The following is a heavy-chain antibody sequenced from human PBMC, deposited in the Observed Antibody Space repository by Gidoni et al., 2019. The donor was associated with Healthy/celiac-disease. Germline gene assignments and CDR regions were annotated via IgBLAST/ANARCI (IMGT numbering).Heavy chain of an antibody. CDR3: ARLTFLERPYYYYGMDV. CDR2: FISSSSYI. Sequence: EVQLVESGGGLVKPGGSLRPSCEASGFTFSSQCMNWVLQAPGKGLGLFFAFISSSSYIYYADSVKGRFTISRDNAKNSLYLQMNSLRAEDTAVYYCARLTFLERPYYYYGMDVWGQGTTVTVSS. V-gene: IGHV3-21*01. J-gene: IGHJ6*02. D-gene: IGHD3-3*01. CDR1: GFTFSSQC.